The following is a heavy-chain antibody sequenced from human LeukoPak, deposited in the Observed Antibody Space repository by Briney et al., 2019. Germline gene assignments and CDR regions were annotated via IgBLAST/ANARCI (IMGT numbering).Heavy chain of an antibody. D-gene: IGHD1-26*01. V-gene: IGHV3-43D*03. Sequence: PGGSLRLSCAASGFTFDDYAMHWVRHAPGKGLEWVSLISWDGGSTYYADSVKGRFTISRDNSKNSLYLQMNSLRAEDTALYYCAKDIRSGGYYYYYMDVWGKGTTVTISS. CDR2: ISWDGGST. J-gene: IGHJ6*03. CDR1: GFTFDDYA. CDR3: AKDIRSGGYYYYYMDV.